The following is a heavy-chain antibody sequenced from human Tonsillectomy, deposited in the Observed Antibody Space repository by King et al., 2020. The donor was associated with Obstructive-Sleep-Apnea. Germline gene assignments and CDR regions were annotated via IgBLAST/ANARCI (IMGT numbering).Heavy chain of an antibody. Sequence: VQLVESRAEVKKPGESLKISCKASGYNFAINLIGWVRQMPGKGLQWMGIIFPADSDTRYSPSFQGRVTLSADKSISTAYLQWSSLKASDTAMYYCASQGDLLELRDDALDIWGQGTMVTVSS. V-gene: IGHV5-51*01. CDR2: IFPADSDT. J-gene: IGHJ3*02. D-gene: IGHD1-7*01. CDR3: ASQGDLLELRDDALDI. CDR1: GYNFAINL.